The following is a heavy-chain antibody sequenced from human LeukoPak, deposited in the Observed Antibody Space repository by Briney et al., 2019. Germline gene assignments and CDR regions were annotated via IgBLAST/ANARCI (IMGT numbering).Heavy chain of an antibody. V-gene: IGHV4-34*01. CDR3: ARQQQWLVGMDV. CDR2: INHSGST. Sequence: PSETLSLTCAVYGGSFSGYYWSWIRQPPGKGLEWIGEINHSGSTNYNPSLKSRVTISVDTSKNQFSLKLSSVTAADTAVYYCARQQQWLVGMDVWGKGTTVTVSS. CDR1: GGSFSGYY. J-gene: IGHJ6*03. D-gene: IGHD6-19*01.